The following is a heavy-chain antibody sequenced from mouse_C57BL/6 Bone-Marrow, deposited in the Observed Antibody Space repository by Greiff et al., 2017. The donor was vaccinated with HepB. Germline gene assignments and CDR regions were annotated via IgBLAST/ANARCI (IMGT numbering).Heavy chain of an antibody. Sequence: VQRVESGPELVKPGASVTLSCKASGYAFSSSLMNWVKQRPGQGLEWIGRIYPGDGDTNYNRKFKGKATLSADKSSSTAYMQLSSLTSEDAAVYFCARDDGYPWFAYWGQGTLVTVSA. J-gene: IGHJ3*01. CDR2: IYPGDGDT. D-gene: IGHD2-3*01. CDR1: GYAFSSSL. V-gene: IGHV1-82*01. CDR3: ARDDGYPWFAY.